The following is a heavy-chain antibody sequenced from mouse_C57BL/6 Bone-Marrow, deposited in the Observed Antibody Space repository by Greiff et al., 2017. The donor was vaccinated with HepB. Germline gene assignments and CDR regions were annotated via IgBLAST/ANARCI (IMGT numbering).Heavy chain of an antibody. J-gene: IGHJ1*03. CDR3: ARHDYYGSSPYWYFDV. CDR1: GFTFSDYY. D-gene: IGHD1-1*01. Sequence: EVMLVESGGGLVQPGGSLKLSCAASGFTFSDYYMYWVRQTPEKRLEWVAYISNGGGSTYYPDTVKGRFTISRDNAKNTLYLQMSRLKSEDTAMYYCARHDYYGSSPYWYFDVWGTVTTVTVSS. CDR2: ISNGGGST. V-gene: IGHV5-12*01.